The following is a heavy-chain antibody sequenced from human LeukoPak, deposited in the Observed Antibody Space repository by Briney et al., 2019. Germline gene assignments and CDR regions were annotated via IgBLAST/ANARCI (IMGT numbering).Heavy chain of an antibody. Sequence: SETLSLTCTVSGVSISSYYWSWIRQPPGKGLEWIGYIYYSGSTNYNPSLKSRVTISVDTSKNQFSLKLSSVTAADTAVYYCARGDIVVVPAAIHWFDPWGQGTLVTVSS. CDR3: ARGDIVVVPAAIHWFDP. J-gene: IGHJ5*02. D-gene: IGHD2-2*01. CDR2: IYYSGST. CDR1: GVSISSYY. V-gene: IGHV4-59*12.